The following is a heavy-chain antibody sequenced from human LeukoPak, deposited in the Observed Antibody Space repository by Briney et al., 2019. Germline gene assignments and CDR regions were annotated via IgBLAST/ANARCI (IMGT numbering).Heavy chain of an antibody. CDR3: ARADYDYVWGSYRQYYFDY. CDR1: GFTFSYYS. CDR2: ISDSSDTM. V-gene: IGHV3-48*01. D-gene: IGHD3-16*02. Sequence: GGSLRLSCAASGFTFSYYSMNWVRQAPGKGLEWVSYISDSSDTMYYADSVKGRFTISRDNAKNSLYLQMNSLRAEDTAVYYCARADYDYVWGSYRQYYFDYWGQGTLVTVSS. J-gene: IGHJ4*02.